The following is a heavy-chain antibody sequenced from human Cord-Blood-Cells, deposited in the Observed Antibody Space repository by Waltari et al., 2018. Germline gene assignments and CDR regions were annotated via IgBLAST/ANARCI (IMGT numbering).Heavy chain of an antibody. CDR1: GGSISSYY. V-gene: IGHV4-59*08. Sequence: QVQLQESGPGLVKPSETLSLTCTVSGGSISSYYWSWIRQPPGKGLEWIGYIYYSGSTNYNPSRKSRVTISVDTSKNQFSLKLSSVTAADTAVYYCARHPTYYYGSGSPYYYYMDVWGKGTTVTVSS. J-gene: IGHJ6*03. D-gene: IGHD3-10*01. CDR3: ARHPTYYYGSGSPYYYYMDV. CDR2: IYYSGST.